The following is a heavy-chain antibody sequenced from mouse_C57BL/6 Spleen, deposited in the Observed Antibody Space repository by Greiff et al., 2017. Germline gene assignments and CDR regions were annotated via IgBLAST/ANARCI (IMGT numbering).Heavy chain of an antibody. CDR1: GFNIKDDY. J-gene: IGHJ3*01. CDR2: IDPENGDT. CDR3: TPYDAPFAY. D-gene: IGHD2-3*01. Sequence: EVQRVESGAELVRPGASVKLSCTASGFNIKDDYMHWVKQRPEQGLEWIGWIDPENGDTEYASKFQGKATITADTSSNTAYLQLSSLTSEDTAVYYCTPYDAPFAYWGQGTLVTVSA. V-gene: IGHV14-4*01.